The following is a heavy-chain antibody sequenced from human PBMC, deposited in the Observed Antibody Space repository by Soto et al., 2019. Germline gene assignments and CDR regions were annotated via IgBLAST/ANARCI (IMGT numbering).Heavy chain of an antibody. V-gene: IGHV4-39*01. Sequence: SETLSLTCTVSGGSISSSSYYWGWIRQPPGKGLEWIGSIYYSGSTYYNPSLKSRVTISVDTSKNQFSLKLSSVTAADTAVYYCARAPTPYQLLYYFDYWGQGTLVTVSS. CDR3: ARAPTPYQLLYYFDY. J-gene: IGHJ4*02. CDR2: IYYSGST. D-gene: IGHD2-2*01. CDR1: GGSISSSSYY.